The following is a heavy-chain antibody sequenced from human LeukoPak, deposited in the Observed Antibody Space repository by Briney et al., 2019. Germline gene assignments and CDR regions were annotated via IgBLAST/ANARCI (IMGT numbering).Heavy chain of an antibody. J-gene: IGHJ4*02. V-gene: IGHV3-30-3*01. CDR2: ISYDGSNK. CDR1: GFTFSSYA. D-gene: IGHD3-22*01. CDR3: ARGHHYYDSSGYPFDY. Sequence: GGSLRLSCAASGFTFSSYAMHWVRQAPGKGLEWVAVISYDGSNKYYADSVRGRFTISRDNSKNTLYLQMNSLRAEDTAVYYCARGHHYYDSSGYPFDYWGQGTLVTVSS.